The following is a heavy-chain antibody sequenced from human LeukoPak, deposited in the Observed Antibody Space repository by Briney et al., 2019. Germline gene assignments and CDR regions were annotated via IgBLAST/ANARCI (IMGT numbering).Heavy chain of an antibody. CDR1: GYTLTELS. CDR3: ATVLRLFDAFDI. V-gene: IGHV1-24*01. Sequence: ASVKVSCKVSGYTLTELSMHWVRQAPGKGLEWMGGFDPEDGETIYAQKSQGRVTMTEDTSTDTAYMELSSLRSEDTAVYYCATVLRLFDAFDIWGQGTMVTVSS. D-gene: IGHD3-22*01. J-gene: IGHJ3*02. CDR2: FDPEDGET.